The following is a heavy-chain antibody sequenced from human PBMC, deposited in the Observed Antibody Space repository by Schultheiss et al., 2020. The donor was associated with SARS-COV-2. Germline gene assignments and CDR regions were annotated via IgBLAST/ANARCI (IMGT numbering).Heavy chain of an antibody. V-gene: IGHV2-70*01. CDR3: ARSTPRGYSYGSYYYYGMDV. Sequence: SGPTLVKPTQTLTLTCTFSGFSLSTSGMCVSWIRQPPGKALEWLALIDWDDDKFYSTSLKTRLTISKDTSKNQVVLTMTNMDPVDTATYYCARSTPRGYSYGSYYYYGMDVWGQGTTVTVSS. J-gene: IGHJ6*02. CDR1: GFSLSTSGMC. CDR2: IDWDDDK. D-gene: IGHD5-18*01.